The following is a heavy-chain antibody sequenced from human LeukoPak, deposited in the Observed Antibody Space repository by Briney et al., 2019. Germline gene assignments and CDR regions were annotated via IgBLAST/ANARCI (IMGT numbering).Heavy chain of an antibody. CDR3: ARAMVTPDYYYGMDV. CDR1: GFTFSSYA. J-gene: IGHJ6*02. CDR2: ISYDGSNK. Sequence: PGRSLRLSCAASGFTFSSYAMHWVRQAPGKGLEWVAVISYDGSNKYYADSVKGRFTISRDNSKNTLYLQMNSLRAEDTAVYYCARAMVTPDYYYGMDVWGQGTTVTVSS. V-gene: IGHV3-30-3*01. D-gene: IGHD5-18*01.